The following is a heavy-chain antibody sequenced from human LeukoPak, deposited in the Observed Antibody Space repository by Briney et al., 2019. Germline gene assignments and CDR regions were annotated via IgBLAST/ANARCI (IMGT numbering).Heavy chain of an antibody. CDR1: GFTFSSYG. J-gene: IGHJ6*03. CDR2: IRYDGSNK. D-gene: IGHD1-26*01. V-gene: IGHV3-30*02. CDR3: AKDEIEWELPNYYYYMDV. Sequence: PGGSLRLSCAASGFTFSSYGMHWVRQAPGKGLEWVAFIRYDGSNKYYADSVKGRFTISRDNSKNTLYLQMNSLRAEDTAVYYCAKDEIEWELPNYYYYMDVWGKGTTVTVSS.